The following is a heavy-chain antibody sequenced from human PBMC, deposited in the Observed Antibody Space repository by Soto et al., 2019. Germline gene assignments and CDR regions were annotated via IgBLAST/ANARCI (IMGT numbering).Heavy chain of an antibody. Sequence: QVQLVESGGGVVQPGRSLRLSCTASGFTFSSYGMHWVRQAPGKGLEWVAVISYDGSNKYYADSVKGRFTISRDNSKNTIYLQMNSLRAEDTAVNYCAKGLDAFDIWGQGTMVTVSS. J-gene: IGHJ3*02. CDR1: GFTFSSYG. CDR2: ISYDGSNK. CDR3: AKGLDAFDI. V-gene: IGHV3-30*18.